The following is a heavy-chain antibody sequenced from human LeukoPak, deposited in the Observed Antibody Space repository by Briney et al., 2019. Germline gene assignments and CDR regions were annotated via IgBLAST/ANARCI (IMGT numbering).Heavy chain of an antibody. D-gene: IGHD3-9*01. CDR3: ARDGAQLENFDWLYYMDV. V-gene: IGHV1-18*01. CDR1: GYIFTNYG. CDR2: ISGYNGHS. J-gene: IGHJ6*03. Sequence: EASVKVSCKTSGYIFTNYGITWVRQAPGQGLEWMGWISGYNGHSEYPQKFEGRLTLTTDTSTNTAYMELRSLRSDDTAVYYCARDGAQLENFDWLYYMDVWAKGTTVTVSS.